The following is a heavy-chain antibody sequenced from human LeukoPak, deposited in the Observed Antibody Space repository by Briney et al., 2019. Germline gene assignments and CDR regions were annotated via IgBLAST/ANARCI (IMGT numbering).Heavy chain of an antibody. CDR3: TRDHGSYCFDY. J-gene: IGHJ4*02. CDR2: INEDGSEK. CDR1: GFPFSSYW. V-gene: IGHV3-7*01. Sequence: PGGSLRLSCVASGFPFSSYWMSWVRQAPGKGLVWVANINEDGSEKYYVDSVKGRFTISRDNAKNSLYLQMNSLRAEDTAVYYCTRDHGSYCFDYWGQENLVTVSS. D-gene: IGHD1-26*01.